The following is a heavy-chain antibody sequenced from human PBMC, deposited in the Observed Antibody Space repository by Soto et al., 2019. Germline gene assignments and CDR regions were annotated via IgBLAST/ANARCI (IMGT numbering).Heavy chain of an antibody. CDR3: ARDRVAVRWFDP. Sequence: ASVKVSCKASGYTFTAYLIHGVRQAPGQGLEWMGWINAGNGYKEYAQKFQGRINITRNISATTAYLEVTGLTPEDTAIYYCARDRVAVRWFDPWGQGSLVTVSS. D-gene: IGHD6-19*01. V-gene: IGHV1-3*01. CDR1: GYTFTAYL. CDR2: INAGNGYK. J-gene: IGHJ5*02.